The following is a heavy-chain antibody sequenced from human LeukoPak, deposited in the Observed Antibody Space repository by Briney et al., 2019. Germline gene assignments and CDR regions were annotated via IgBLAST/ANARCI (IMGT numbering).Heavy chain of an antibody. J-gene: IGHJ4*02. CDR2: ISWNSGSI. V-gene: IGHV3-9*01. D-gene: IGHD6-13*01. CDR3: AKPVGRAAAGSFDY. CDR1: GFTFDDYA. Sequence: PGRSLRLSCAASGFTFDDYAMHWVRQAPGKGLEWVSGISWNSGSIGYADSVKGRFTISRDNAKNSLYLQMNSLRAEDTALYYCAKPVGRAAAGSFDYWGQGTLVTVSS.